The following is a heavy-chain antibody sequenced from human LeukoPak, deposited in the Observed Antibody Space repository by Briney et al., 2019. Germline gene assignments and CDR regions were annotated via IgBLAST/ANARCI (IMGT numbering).Heavy chain of an antibody. V-gene: IGHV3-23*01. Sequence: PGGSLRLSCAASGFTFSSYAMNWVRQAPGKGLEWVSAISGSGGSTYYADSVKGRFTISRDNSKNTLYLQMNSLRAEDTAVYYCAKDLGYCSSTSCYYYYMDVWGKGTTVTVSS. CDR2: ISGSGGST. CDR3: AKDLGYCSSTSCYYYYMDV. J-gene: IGHJ6*03. D-gene: IGHD2-2*01. CDR1: GFTFSSYA.